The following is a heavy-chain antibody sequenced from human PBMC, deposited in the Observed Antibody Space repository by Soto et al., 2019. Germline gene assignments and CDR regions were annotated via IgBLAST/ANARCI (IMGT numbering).Heavy chain of an antibody. J-gene: IGHJ6*02. CDR1: GFTFTIYA. Sequence: EVQLLESGGGLVQPGGSLRLSCAASGFTFTIYAVSWVRQAPGKGLEWVSGIRGSGGNTYYADSVKGRFTISRDNSKNTLYLQMNSLRAEDTAVYYCANNWDCSGGTCYSYYFYDVDVWGQGTTVTVSS. D-gene: IGHD2-15*01. CDR2: IRGSGGNT. V-gene: IGHV3-23*01. CDR3: ANNWDCSGGTCYSYYFYDVDV.